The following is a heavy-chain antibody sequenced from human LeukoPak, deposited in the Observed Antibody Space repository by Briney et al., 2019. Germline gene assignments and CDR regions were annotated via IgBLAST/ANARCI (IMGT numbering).Heavy chain of an antibody. V-gene: IGHV4-34*01. CDR2: INHSGST. Sequence: SETLSLTCTVSGGSISGYYWSWIRQPPGKGLEWIGEINHSGSTNYNPSLKSRVTMSVDTSKNQFSLKLSSVTAADTAVYYCARGGPGYYYGSGSYFWSWFDPWGQGTLVTVSS. CDR3: ARGGPGYYYGSGSYFWSWFDP. D-gene: IGHD3-10*01. J-gene: IGHJ5*02. CDR1: GGSISGYY.